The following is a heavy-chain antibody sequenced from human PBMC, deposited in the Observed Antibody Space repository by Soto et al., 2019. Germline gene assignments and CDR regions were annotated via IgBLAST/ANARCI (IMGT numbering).Heavy chain of an antibody. CDR2: ISGSGGST. Sequence: EVQLLESGGGLVQPGGSLRLSCAASGFTFSRYAMSWVRQAPGKGLEWVSAISGSGGSTYYADSVKGRFTISRDNSKNTLYLQMNSLRAEDTAVYYCAKGLNYDYVWGSYRQYYFDYWGQGTLVTVSS. J-gene: IGHJ4*02. CDR1: GFTFSRYA. D-gene: IGHD3-16*02. V-gene: IGHV3-23*01. CDR3: AKGLNYDYVWGSYRQYYFDY.